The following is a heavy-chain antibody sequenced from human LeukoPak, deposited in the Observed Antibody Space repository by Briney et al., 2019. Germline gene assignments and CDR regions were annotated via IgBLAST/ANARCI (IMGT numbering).Heavy chain of an antibody. D-gene: IGHD4-17*01. V-gene: IGHV4-61*01. Sequence: SETLSLTCTVSGGSVSSGSYYWSWIRQPPGKGLEWIGYIYYSGSTNYNPSLKSRVTITVDTSKNQFSLKLSSVTAADTAVYYCARVRSTVTTSYFDYWGQGTLVTVSS. CDR1: GGSVSSGSYY. J-gene: IGHJ4*02. CDR2: IYYSGST. CDR3: ARVRSTVTTSYFDY.